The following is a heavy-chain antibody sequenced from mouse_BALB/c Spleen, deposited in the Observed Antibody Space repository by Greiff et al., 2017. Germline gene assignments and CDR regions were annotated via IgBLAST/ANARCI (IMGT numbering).Heavy chain of an antibody. CDR2: ISSGSSTI. V-gene: IGHV5-17*02. CDR1: GFTFSSFG. Sequence: EVQRVESGGGLVQPGGSRKLSCAASGFTFSSFGMHWVRQAPEKGLEWVAYISSGSSTIYYADTVKGRFTISRDNPKNTLFLQMTSLRSEDTAMYYCARGGYYGRFDYWGQGTTLTVSS. CDR3: ARGGYYGRFDY. J-gene: IGHJ2*01. D-gene: IGHD1-1*01.